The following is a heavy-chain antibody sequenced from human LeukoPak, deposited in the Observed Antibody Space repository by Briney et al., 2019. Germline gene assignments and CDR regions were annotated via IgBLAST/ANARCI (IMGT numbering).Heavy chain of an antibody. J-gene: IGHJ4*02. CDR3: AKDTQYSSSSFDY. CDR2: ISWNSGSI. CDR1: GFTFSSYS. Sequence: GGSLRLSCAASGFTFSSYSMNWVRQAPGKGLEWVSGISWNSGSIGYADSVKGRFTISRDNAKNSLYLQMNSLRAEDTALYYCAKDTQYSSSSFDYWGQGTLVTVSS. V-gene: IGHV3-9*01. D-gene: IGHD6-13*01.